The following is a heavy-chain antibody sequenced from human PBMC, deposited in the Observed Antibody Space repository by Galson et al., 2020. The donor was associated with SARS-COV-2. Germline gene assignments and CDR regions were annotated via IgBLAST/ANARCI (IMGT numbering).Heavy chain of an antibody. CDR3: ARVGAHGSGHPLDY. V-gene: IGHV3-21*01. D-gene: IGHD3-10*01. J-gene: IGHJ4*02. CDR2: ISSSSSYI. CDR1: GFTFSSYS. Sequence: GGSLRLSCAASGFTFSSYSMNWVRQAPGKGLEWVSSISSSSSYIYYADSVKGRFTISRDNAKNSLYLQMNSLRAEDTAVYYCARVGAHGSGHPLDYWGQGTLVTVSS.